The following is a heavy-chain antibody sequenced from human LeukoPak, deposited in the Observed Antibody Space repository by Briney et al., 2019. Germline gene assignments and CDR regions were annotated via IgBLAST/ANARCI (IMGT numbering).Heavy chain of an antibody. J-gene: IGHJ4*02. Sequence: PGGSLRLSCAASGFTFSSYSMNWVRQAPGKGLEWVSSISDNGGSTYYADSVKGRFTISRDNSKNTLYLQMNSLRAEDTAVYYCATPRGIVVVVAAPSFDSWGQGTLVTVSS. CDR2: ISDNGGST. D-gene: IGHD2-15*01. CDR1: GFTFSSYS. V-gene: IGHV3-23*01. CDR3: ATPRGIVVVVAAPSFDS.